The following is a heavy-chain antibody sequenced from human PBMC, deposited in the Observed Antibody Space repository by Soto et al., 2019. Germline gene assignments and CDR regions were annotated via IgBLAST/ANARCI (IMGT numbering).Heavy chain of an antibody. J-gene: IGHJ3*02. CDR2: ISYDGSNK. CDR1: GFTFSSYA. CDR3: ARGYYDSSGYHDAFDI. Sequence: GGSLRLSCAASGFTFSSYAMHWVRQAPGKGLEWVAVISYDGSNKYYADSVKGRFTISRDNSKNTLYLQMNSLRAEDTAVYYCARGYYDSSGYHDAFDIWGQGTMVTVSS. D-gene: IGHD3-22*01. V-gene: IGHV3-30-3*01.